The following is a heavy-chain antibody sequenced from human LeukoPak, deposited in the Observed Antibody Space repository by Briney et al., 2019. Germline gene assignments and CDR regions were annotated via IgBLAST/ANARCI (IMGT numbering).Heavy chain of an antibody. CDR2: ISGSGSGGST. J-gene: IGHJ4*02. D-gene: IGHD6-19*01. Sequence: GGSLRLSCAASGFTFSSYAMSRVRPAPGKGLEWVSTISGSGSGGSTYYADSVKGRFTISRDNSKDTLFLQMNSLRAEDTAVYYCAKLLAVTNSYYFNYWGEGTLVTVSS. V-gene: IGHV3-23*01. CDR1: GFTFSSYA. CDR3: AKLLAVTNSYYFNY.